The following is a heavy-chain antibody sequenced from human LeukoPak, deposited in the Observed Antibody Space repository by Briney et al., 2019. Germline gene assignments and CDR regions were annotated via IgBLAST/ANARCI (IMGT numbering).Heavy chain of an antibody. V-gene: IGHV3-49*04. Sequence: GGSLRLSCAASGFTFSSYGMSWVRQAPGKGLEWVSFIQSRTYGGTTQYAASVKGRFTISRDDSNSIAYLQMNSLKTEDTAVYYCTASDHLYCSSISCHFDYWGQGILVIVSS. D-gene: IGHD2-2*01. J-gene: IGHJ4*02. CDR2: IQSRTYGGTT. CDR1: GFTFSSYG. CDR3: TASDHLYCSSISCHFDY.